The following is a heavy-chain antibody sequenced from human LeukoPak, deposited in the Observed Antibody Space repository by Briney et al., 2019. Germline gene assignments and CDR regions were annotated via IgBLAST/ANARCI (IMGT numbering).Heavy chain of an antibody. CDR1: GYSLTGYH. Sequence: ASVKVSCKASGYSLTGYHMHWVRQAPGQGLEWKGRINPNSGDTNYAQKFQGRVTMTRDTSISTAYMELSRLRSDDTAVYYCARDYCSSTSCLFDYWGQGTLVTVSS. D-gene: IGHD2-2*01. CDR3: ARDYCSSTSCLFDY. V-gene: IGHV1-2*06. J-gene: IGHJ4*02. CDR2: INPNSGDT.